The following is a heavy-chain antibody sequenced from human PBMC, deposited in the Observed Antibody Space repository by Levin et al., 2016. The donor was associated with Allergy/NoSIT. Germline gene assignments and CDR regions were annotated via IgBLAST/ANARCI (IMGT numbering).Heavy chain of an antibody. D-gene: IGHD3-3*01. V-gene: IGHV4-59*01. CDR3: ARDYLWSGYYYGMDV. Sequence: SETLSLTCTVSGGSISSYYWSWIRQPPGKGLEWIGYIYYSGSTNYNPSLKSRVTISVDTSKNQFSLKLSSVTAADTAVYYCARDYLWSGYYYGMDVWGQGTTVTVSS. CDR1: GGSISSYY. CDR2: IYYSGST. J-gene: IGHJ6*02.